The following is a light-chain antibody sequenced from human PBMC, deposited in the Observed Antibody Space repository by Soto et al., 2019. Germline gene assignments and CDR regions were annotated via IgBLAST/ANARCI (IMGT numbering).Light chain of an antibody. J-gene: IGLJ2*01. V-gene: IGLV6-57*03. CDR1: SGSIASNY. CDR3: QSYDSSKGV. Sequence: FMLTQPHSVSESPGKTVTISCTRSSGSIASNYVQWYQQRPGSAPTTVIYEDNQRPSGVPDRFSGSIDRSSNSASLTIGGLKTEDEADYCSQSYDSSKGVFGGGTKVTVL. CDR2: EDN.